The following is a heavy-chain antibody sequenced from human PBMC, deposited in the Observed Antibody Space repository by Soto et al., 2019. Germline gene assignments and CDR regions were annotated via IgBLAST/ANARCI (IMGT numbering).Heavy chain of an antibody. CDR3: ARGSSTSVIDY. Sequence: EVQLVESGGGLVQPGGSLRLSCAASGFTFSSYDMHWVRQATGKGLEWVSAIGTAGDTYYPGSVKGRFTISRENAKNSLYLQMNSLRAGDTAVYYCARGSSTSVIDYWGQGTLVTVSS. CDR2: IGTAGDT. J-gene: IGHJ4*02. CDR1: GFTFSSYD. D-gene: IGHD2-2*01. V-gene: IGHV3-13*01.